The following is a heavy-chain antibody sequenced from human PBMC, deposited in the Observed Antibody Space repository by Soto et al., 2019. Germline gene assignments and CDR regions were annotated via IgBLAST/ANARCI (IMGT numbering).Heavy chain of an antibody. V-gene: IGHV3-23*01. CDR3: AKQGMVYASRSYYYYGMDV. CDR1: GFTFSSYA. Sequence: PGGSLRLSCAASGFTFSSYAMSWVRQAPGKGLEWVSAISGSGGSTYYADSVKGRFTISRDNSKNTLYLQMNSLRAEDTAVYYCAKQGMVYASRSYYYYGMDVWGQGTTVTVSS. J-gene: IGHJ6*02. CDR2: ISGSGGST. D-gene: IGHD2-8*01.